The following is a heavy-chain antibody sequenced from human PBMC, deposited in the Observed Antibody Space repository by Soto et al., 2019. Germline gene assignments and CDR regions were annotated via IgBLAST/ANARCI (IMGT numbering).Heavy chain of an antibody. CDR3: ARGRLLGDYFDY. Sequence: QVQLQQWGAGLLKPSETLSLTCAVYGGSFSGYYWSWIRQPPGKGLEWIGEINHSGSTNYNPSLKSRVTISADTAKNQFSLKLSAVTAADTAVYDCARGRLLGDYFDYWGQGTLVTVSS. CDR1: GGSFSGYY. V-gene: IGHV4-34*01. CDR2: INHSGST. D-gene: IGHD3-16*01. J-gene: IGHJ4*02.